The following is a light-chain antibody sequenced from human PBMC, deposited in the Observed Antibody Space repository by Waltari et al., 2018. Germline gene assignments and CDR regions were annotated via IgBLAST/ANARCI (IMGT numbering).Light chain of an antibody. J-gene: IGLJ2*01. Sequence: QSVLTQPPSASGTPGQRVPISCSGSSSNIGSKPLNWYQQLPGTAPKLLIYSNNQRPSGVPDRFSGSKSGTSASLAISGLQSEDEADYYCAAWDDSLNGPVFGGGTKLTVL. CDR3: AAWDDSLNGPV. V-gene: IGLV1-44*01. CDR1: SSNIGSKP. CDR2: SNN.